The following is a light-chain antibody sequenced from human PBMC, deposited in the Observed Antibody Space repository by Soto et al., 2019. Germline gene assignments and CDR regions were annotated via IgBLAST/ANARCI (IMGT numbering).Light chain of an antibody. CDR1: SSNIGSKS. Sequence: QSVLTQPPSASGTPGQRVTISCSGSSSNIGSKSVNWYQQLPGTAPKLLIRSTNQRPSGVPARFSGSKSGTSASLAISGLQSGDEADYYCAAWDDSLSGPVFGGGTKLTVL. V-gene: IGLV1-44*01. CDR3: AAWDDSLSGPV. CDR2: STN. J-gene: IGLJ3*02.